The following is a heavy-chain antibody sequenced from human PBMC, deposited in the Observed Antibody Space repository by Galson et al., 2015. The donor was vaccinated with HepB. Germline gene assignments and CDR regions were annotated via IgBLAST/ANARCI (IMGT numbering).Heavy chain of an antibody. D-gene: IGHD1-7*01. V-gene: IGHV1-2*02. J-gene: IGHJ4*02. CDR3: ARRSLNYDHGLDY. CDR1: GYTFNGYY. Sequence: SVKVSCKASGYTFNGYYMHWVRQAPGQGLEWMGWINPNSGGTNYAQKFQGRVTMTRDTSISTAYMELSRLRSDDTAVYYCARRSLNYDHGLDYWGQGTLVTVSS. CDR2: INPNSGGT.